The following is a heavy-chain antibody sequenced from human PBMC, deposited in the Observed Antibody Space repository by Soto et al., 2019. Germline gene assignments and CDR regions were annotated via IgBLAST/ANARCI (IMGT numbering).Heavy chain of an antibody. J-gene: IGHJ6*01. CDR3: ARHVFFEYYSDYRDVIDV. CDR2: LYPGDSDT. D-gene: IGHD2-15*01. CDR1: GYNFTSYC. V-gene: IGHV5-51*01. Sequence: AAMKISCERSGYNFTSYCLGRVRQLPGKGLEWMGILYPGDSDTRYSPSFQGQVTISADKSIRTAYLQWSSLKASATATYYCARHVFFEYYSDYRDVIDVRAQRTSVIVSS.